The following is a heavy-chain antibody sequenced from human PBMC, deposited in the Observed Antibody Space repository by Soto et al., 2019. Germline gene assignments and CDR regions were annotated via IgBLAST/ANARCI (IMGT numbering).Heavy chain of an antibody. CDR3: ARDRAVVVPAAISDYYYGMDV. Sequence: ASVKVSCKASGYTFPSYYMHWVRQAPGQGLEWMGIINPSGGSTSYAQKFQGRVTMTRDTSTSTVYMELSSLRSEDTAVYYCARDRAVVVPAAISDYYYGMDVWGQGTTVTVSS. CDR2: INPSGGST. CDR1: GYTFPSYY. V-gene: IGHV1-46*01. J-gene: IGHJ6*02. D-gene: IGHD2-2*01.